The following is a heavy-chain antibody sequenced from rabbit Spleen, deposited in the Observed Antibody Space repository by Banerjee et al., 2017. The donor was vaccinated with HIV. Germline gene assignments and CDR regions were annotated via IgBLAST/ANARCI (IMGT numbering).Heavy chain of an antibody. CDR2: MDAGDSDST. CDR1: GFYFSYSYY. D-gene: IGHD4-2*01. J-gene: IGHJ3*01. V-gene: IGHV1S45*01. CDR3: ARDSAASFSSCGMSL. Sequence: QEQLVESGGGLVQPGASLTLSCTASGFYFSYSYYMCWVRQAPGKGLEWIACMDAGDSDSTYYATWAKGRFTISKTSSTTVTLQMTSLTAADTATYFCARDSAASFSSCGMSLWGQGTLVTVS.